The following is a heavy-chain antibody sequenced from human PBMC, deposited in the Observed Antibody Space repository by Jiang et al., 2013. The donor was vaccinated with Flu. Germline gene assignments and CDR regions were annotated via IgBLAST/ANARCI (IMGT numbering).Heavy chain of an antibody. CDR2: HPYSRIT. CDR3: ARVGTTGSYYGDY. J-gene: IGHJ4*02. V-gene: IGHV1-69*04. Sequence: QLHQSGAEVKKPGSSVKVSCKASGRSPSTVLSPGCDRPLDKGLNGWKDHPYSRITDYAQKFQGRVTMTTDTSTSTVYMDLRSLRSDDTAVYYCARVGTTGSYYGDYWGQGSPGHRLL. CDR1: GRSPSTVL. D-gene: IGHD3-10*01.